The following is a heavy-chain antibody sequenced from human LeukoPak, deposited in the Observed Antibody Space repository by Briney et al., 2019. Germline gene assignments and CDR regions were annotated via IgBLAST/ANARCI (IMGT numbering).Heavy chain of an antibody. CDR2: IWYDGSNK. Sequence: GGSLRLSCAASGFTFSSYGMHWVRQAQGKGLEWVAVIWYDGSNKYYADSVKGRFTISRDNSKNTLYLQMNSLRAEDTAVYYCARVHTIFGVVDYWGQGTLVTVSS. CDR3: ARVHTIFGVVDY. V-gene: IGHV3-33*01. J-gene: IGHJ4*02. D-gene: IGHD3-3*01. CDR1: GFTFSSYG.